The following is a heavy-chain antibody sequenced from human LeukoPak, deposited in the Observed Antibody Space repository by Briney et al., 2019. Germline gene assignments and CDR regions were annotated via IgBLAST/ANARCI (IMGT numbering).Heavy chain of an antibody. V-gene: IGHV4-31*03. Sequence: SETLSLTCTVSGGSISSGGYYWSWIRQHPGKGLEWIGYIYYSGSTYYNPSLKSRVTISVDTSKNQFSLKLSSVTAADTAVYYCARGYVLRFLEWLYFDYWGQGTLVTVSS. CDR1: GGSISSGGYY. CDR3: ARGYVLRFLEWLYFDY. CDR2: IYYSGST. D-gene: IGHD3-3*01. J-gene: IGHJ4*02.